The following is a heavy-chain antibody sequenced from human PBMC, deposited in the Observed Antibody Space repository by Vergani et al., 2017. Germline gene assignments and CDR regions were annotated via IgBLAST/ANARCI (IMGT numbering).Heavy chain of an antibody. J-gene: IGHJ4*02. Sequence: EVQLVESGGGLVQPGRSLRLSCAASGFTFDDYAMHWVRQAPGKGLEWVSGISWNSGSIGYADSVKGRFTITRDNAKNSLYLQMNSLRAEYTALYYCAKAVEPYNWNFFDYWGQGTLVTVSS. CDR1: GFTFDDYA. D-gene: IGHD1-20*01. CDR3: AKAVEPYNWNFFDY. CDR2: ISWNSGSI. V-gene: IGHV3-9*01.